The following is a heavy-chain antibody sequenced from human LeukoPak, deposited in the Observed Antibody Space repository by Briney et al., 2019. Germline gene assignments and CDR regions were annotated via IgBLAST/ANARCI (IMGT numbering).Heavy chain of an antibody. CDR2: IYSGGTT. V-gene: IGHV3-53*01. J-gene: IGHJ3*01. Sequence: PGGSLRLSCAASGFTVSSNHMSWVRQAPGKGLKWFSIIYSGGTTYYADSVKGRFTISRDNSKNTLYLQMNTLRAEDTAVYYCARDADYGGSPDAFDVWGRGTIVTVSS. CDR1: GFTVSSNH. D-gene: IGHD4-23*01. CDR3: ARDADYGGSPDAFDV.